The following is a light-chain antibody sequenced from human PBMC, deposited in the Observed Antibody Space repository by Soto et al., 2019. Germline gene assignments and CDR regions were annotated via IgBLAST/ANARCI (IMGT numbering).Light chain of an antibody. Sequence: QSVLSEPASLSGSPGQSITISCTGTISDVGGYNYVSWYQQHPGKAPKLMIFEVSNRPSGVSNRFSGSKSGNTASLTISGLQAADEADYYCSSYTSSSTIVVFRTGTKVNVL. J-gene: IGLJ1*01. V-gene: IGLV2-14*01. CDR2: EVS. CDR3: SSYTSSSTIVV. CDR1: ISDVGGYNY.